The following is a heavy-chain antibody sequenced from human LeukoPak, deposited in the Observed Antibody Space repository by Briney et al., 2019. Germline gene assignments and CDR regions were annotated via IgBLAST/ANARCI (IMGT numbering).Heavy chain of an antibody. J-gene: IGHJ6*02. D-gene: IGHD3-9*01. Sequence: GGSLRLSCAASGFTFSSYAMSWVRQARGKGLEWVSSISSSSSYIYYADSVKGRFTISRDNAKNSLYLQMNSLRAEDTAVYYCAKVQDFDWAYSRYGMDVWGQGTTVTVSS. CDR2: ISSSSSYI. V-gene: IGHV3-21*04. CDR1: GFTFSSYA. CDR3: AKVQDFDWAYSRYGMDV.